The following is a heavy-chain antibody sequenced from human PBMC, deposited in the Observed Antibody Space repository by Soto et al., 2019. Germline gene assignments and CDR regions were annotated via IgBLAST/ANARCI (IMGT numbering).Heavy chain of an antibody. V-gene: IGHV3-53*01. CDR3: AREDYYDSSGYYGY. D-gene: IGHD3-22*01. CDR2: IYSGGST. CDR1: GFTVSSNY. Sequence: GGSLRLSCAASGFTVSSNYMSWVRQAPGQGLEWVSVIYSGGSTYYADSVKGRFTISRDNSKNTLYLQMNSLRAEDTAVYYCAREDYYDSSGYYGYWGQGTLFTVSS. J-gene: IGHJ4*02.